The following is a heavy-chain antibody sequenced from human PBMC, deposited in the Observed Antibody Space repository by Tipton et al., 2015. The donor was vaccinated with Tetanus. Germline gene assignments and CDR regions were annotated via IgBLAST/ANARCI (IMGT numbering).Heavy chain of an antibody. CDR2: IYYSGST. CDR3: ARGIMVRGVSRFDP. J-gene: IGHJ5*02. V-gene: IGHV4-59*01. Sequence: TLSLTCTVSGGSISSFYWSWIRQPPGKGLEWIGYIYYSGSTNYNPSLESRVTISVDTSKNQFSLKLRSVTAADTAVYYCARGIMVRGVSRFDPWGQGTLVTVSS. CDR1: GGSISSFY. D-gene: IGHD3-10*01.